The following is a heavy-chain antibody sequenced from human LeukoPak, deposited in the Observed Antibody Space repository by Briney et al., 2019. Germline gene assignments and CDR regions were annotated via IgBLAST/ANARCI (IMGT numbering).Heavy chain of an antibody. D-gene: IGHD6-25*01. CDR2: ISGSGGST. J-gene: IGHJ4*02. CDR1: GFTFSSYA. CDR3: AKTQRSGYYFDY. V-gene: IGHV3-23*01. Sequence: PGGSLRLSCAASGFTFSSYAMSWVRQAPGKGLEWVSAISGSGGSTYYADSVKGRFAISRDNSKNTLYLQMNSLRAEDTAVYYCAKTQRSGYYFDYWGQGTLVTVSS.